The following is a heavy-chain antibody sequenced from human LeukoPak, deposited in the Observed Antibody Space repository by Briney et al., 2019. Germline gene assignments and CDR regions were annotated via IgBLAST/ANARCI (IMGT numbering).Heavy chain of an antibody. CDR1: GYTFTSYD. V-gene: IGHV1-8*01. D-gene: IGHD2-15*01. CDR3: ARWRDSGGEDNFDY. Sequence: ASVKVSCKASGYTFTSYDINWVRQATGQGLEWMGWMNPNSGNTGYAQKFQGRVTMTRNTSISTAYMELSSLRSEDTAVYYCARWRDSGGEDNFDYWGQGTLVTVSS. J-gene: IGHJ4*02. CDR2: MNPNSGNT.